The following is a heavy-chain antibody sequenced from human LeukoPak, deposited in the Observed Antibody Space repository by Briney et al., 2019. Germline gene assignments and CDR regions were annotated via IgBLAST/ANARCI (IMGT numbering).Heavy chain of an antibody. V-gene: IGHV4-39*01. CDR3: ARSPKEVSSGWYGGTRGFNWFDP. J-gene: IGHJ5*02. Sequence: SETLSLTCTVSGGSISSSSYYWGWIRQPPGKGLEWIGSIYYSGSTYYNPSLKSRVTISVDTSKNQFSLKLSSVTAADTAVYYCARSPKEVSSGWYGGTRGFNWFDPWGQGTLVTVSS. CDR1: GGSISSSSYY. D-gene: IGHD6-19*01. CDR2: IYYSGST.